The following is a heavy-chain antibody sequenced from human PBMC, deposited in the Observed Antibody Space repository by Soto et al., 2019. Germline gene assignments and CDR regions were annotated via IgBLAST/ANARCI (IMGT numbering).Heavy chain of an antibody. D-gene: IGHD2-15*01. CDR3: AKDRGYWSGGSGYGDAFDI. CDR1: GFTFSSYG. Sequence: QVQLVESGGGVVQPGRSLRLSCAASGFTFSSYGMHWVRQAPGKGLEWVAVISYDGSNKYYADSVKGRFTISRDNSKNTLYLQMNSLRAEDTAVYYCAKDRGYWSGGSGYGDAFDIWGQRRMVTVSS. J-gene: IGHJ3*02. V-gene: IGHV3-30*18. CDR2: ISYDGSNK.